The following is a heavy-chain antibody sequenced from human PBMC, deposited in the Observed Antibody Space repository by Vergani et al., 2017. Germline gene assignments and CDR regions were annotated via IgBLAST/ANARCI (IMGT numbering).Heavy chain of an antibody. D-gene: IGHD6-13*01. CDR2: ISSSSSTI. CDR1: GFTFSSYS. CDR3: ARDPPSQQLTYDAFDI. V-gene: IGHV3-48*04. J-gene: IGHJ3*02. Sequence: EVQLVESGGGLVQPGGSLRLSCAASGFTFSSYSMNWVRQAPGKGLEWVSYISSSSSTIYYADSVKGRFTISRDNAKNSLYLQMNSLRAEDTGVYYCARDPPSQQLTYDAFDIWGQGTMVTVSS.